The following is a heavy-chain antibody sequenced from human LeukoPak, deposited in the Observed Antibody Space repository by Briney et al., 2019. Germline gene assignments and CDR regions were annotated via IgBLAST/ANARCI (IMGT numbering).Heavy chain of an antibody. V-gene: IGHV4-4*02. CDR1: GDSISSRNW. J-gene: IGHJ4*02. CDR2: ISHTGST. CDR3: AGLDPPTPLWPRLYFVY. Sequence: SETLSLTCAVSGDSISSRNWWTWVRQPPGKGLEWIGEISHTGSTDYNPSLKSRVTMSVDKSKNQFSLKLRSVTAADTAVYYCAGLDPPTPLWPRLYFVYWGQGVLVSVSS. D-gene: IGHD5-18*01.